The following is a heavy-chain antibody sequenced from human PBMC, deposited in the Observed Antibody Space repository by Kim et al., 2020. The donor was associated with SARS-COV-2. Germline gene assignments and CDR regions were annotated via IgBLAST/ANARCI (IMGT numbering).Heavy chain of an antibody. Sequence: GGSLRLSCAASGFTFSSYSMNWVRQAPGKGLEWVSSISISSSYIYYADSVKGRFTISSDNATNSLYLQMNSLRAADTAVYYCARDYCSSTSCYNLRDAF. D-gene: IGHD2-2*01. V-gene: IGHV3-21*01. J-gene: IGHJ3*01. CDR1: GFTFSSYS. CDR2: ISISSSYI. CDR3: ARDYCSSTSCYNLRDAF.